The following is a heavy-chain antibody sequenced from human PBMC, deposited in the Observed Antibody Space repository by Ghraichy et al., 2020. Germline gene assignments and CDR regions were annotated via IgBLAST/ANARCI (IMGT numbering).Heavy chain of an antibody. CDR1: GGSISSYY. Sequence: SETLSLTCTVSGGSISSYYWTWIRQPARKGLEWIGHIYTSGSTNYNPSLKSRVTMSVDTSKNQFSLKLRSVTAADTAMYYCARGMRVFDYWGQGTLVTVSS. V-gene: IGHV4-4*07. CDR2: IYTSGST. CDR3: ARGMRVFDY. J-gene: IGHJ4*02.